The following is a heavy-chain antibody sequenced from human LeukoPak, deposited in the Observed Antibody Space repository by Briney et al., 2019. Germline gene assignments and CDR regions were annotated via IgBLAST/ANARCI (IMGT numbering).Heavy chain of an antibody. CDR1: GFTFSSYA. Sequence: GGSLRLSCAASGFTFSSYAIHWVRPAPGKGLEWVAVISYDGSNKYYADSVKGRFTISRDNSKNTLYLQMNSLRAKDTAVYYCARGDDSSGYDPQAFDYWGQGTLVTVSS. J-gene: IGHJ4*02. V-gene: IGHV3-30*01. D-gene: IGHD3-22*01. CDR2: ISYDGSNK. CDR3: ARGDDSSGYDPQAFDY.